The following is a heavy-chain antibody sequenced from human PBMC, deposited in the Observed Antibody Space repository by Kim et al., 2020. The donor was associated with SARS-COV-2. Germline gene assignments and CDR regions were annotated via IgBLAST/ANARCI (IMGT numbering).Heavy chain of an antibody. CDR3: ARDLGPRTVRGGIDY. CDR2: INPNSGGT. D-gene: IGHD3-10*01. Sequence: ASVKVSCKPSGHTFTDYYIHWVRQAPGQGLEWMGWINPNSGGTKYAQKFQGRVTMTRDTSITTVYIELSSLGSDDMAVYFCARDLGPRTVRGGIDYWGQG. J-gene: IGHJ4*02. V-gene: IGHV1-2*02. CDR1: GHTFTDYY.